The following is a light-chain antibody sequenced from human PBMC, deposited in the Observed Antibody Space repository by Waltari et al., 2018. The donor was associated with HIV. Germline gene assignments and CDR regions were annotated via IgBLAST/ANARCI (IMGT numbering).Light chain of an antibody. J-gene: IGLJ1*01. CDR3: SSYVVNSTPYV. CDR2: EVT. V-gene: IGLV2-14*01. Sequence: QSALTQPASVSGSPGQSITISCTGTSNDVGRYDYVSLYQHHPGKAPKLVIYEVTNRPSGISNRFSGSKSGNTASLTISGLQAEDEADYYCSSYVVNSTPYVFGSGTKVTVL. CDR1: SNDVGRYDY.